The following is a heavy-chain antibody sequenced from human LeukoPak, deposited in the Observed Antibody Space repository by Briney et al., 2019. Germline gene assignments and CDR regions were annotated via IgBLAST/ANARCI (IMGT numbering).Heavy chain of an antibody. Sequence: GGSLRLSCTAAEFTFNSYGMRWVRQAPGKGLEWVAFIRLDGSEEHYADSVKGRFTISRDNSKNPLYLQMNSLKAEDTAVYYCAKDRRGSCNAGSCYCCDYWGRGALVTVS. V-gene: IGHV3-30*02. J-gene: IGHJ4*02. CDR3: AKDRRGSCNAGSCYCCDY. CDR2: IRLDGSEE. CDR1: EFTFNSYG. D-gene: IGHD2-15*01.